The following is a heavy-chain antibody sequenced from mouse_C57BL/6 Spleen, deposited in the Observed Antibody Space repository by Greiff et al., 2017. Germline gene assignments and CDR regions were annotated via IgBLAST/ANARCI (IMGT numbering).Heavy chain of an antibody. Sequence: VQLKQSGAELVRPGASVKLSCTASGFTINDYYMHWVKQRPEQGLEWIGRIDPEDGDTDYAPKFQGKATMTADTSSNTAYLQLSSLTSEDTAVYYCTTVLLTWFAYWGQGTLVTVSA. CDR1: GFTINDYY. J-gene: IGHJ3*01. V-gene: IGHV14-1*01. CDR2: IDPEDGDT. CDR3: TTVLLTWFAY. D-gene: IGHD1-1*01.